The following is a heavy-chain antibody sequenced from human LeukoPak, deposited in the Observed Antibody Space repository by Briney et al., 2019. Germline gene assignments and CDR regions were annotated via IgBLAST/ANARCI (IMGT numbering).Heavy chain of an antibody. CDR1: GFTFSSYG. V-gene: IGHV3-30*02. CDR2: IRYDGSNK. CDR3: AKDLWDGPQGDY. J-gene: IGHJ4*02. Sequence: SGGSLRLSCAASGFTFSSYGMHWVRQAPGKGLEWVAFIRYDGSNKYYADSVKGRFTISRGNSKNTLYLQMNSLRAEDTAVYYCAKDLWDGPQGDYWGQGTLVTVSS. D-gene: IGHD3-16*01.